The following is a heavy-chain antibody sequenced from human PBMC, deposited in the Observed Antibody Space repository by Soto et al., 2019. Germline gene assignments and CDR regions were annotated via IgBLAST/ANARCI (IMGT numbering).Heavy chain of an antibody. Sequence: LXLACAASEFTFSTYLMHWIRQVPVKGHEWVSRINSDASHTYYADSVKGRFTISRDNAKNTLHLEMNSLRAEDTAVYYCVRVGHCIPTRCYGNWVDPWAQAILVTVS. V-gene: IGHV3-74*01. J-gene: IGHJ5*02. CDR1: EFTFSTYL. CDR3: VRVGHCIPTRCYGNWVDP. CDR2: INSDASHT. D-gene: IGHD2-2*01.